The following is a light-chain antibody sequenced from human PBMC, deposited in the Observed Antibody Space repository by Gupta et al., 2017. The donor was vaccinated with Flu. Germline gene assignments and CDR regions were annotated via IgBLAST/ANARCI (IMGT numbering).Light chain of an antibody. J-gene: IGKJ1*01. Sequence: DIQMTQSPSTLSASVGDRVTITCRASQSINVWLAWFQKKPGEAPKSLIYKASKLESGVPSRFSGSGSGTEFNLTISRLQPDDFATYYCQQDKSNPWTFGQGTKVEIK. CDR3: QQDKSNPWT. V-gene: IGKV1-5*03. CDR2: KAS. CDR1: QSINVW.